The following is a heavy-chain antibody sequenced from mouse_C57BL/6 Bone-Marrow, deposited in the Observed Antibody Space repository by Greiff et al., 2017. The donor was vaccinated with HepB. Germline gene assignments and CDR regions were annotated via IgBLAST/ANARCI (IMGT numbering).Heavy chain of an antibody. Sequence: VQLQEPGAELVKPGASVKLSCKASGYTFTSYWMQWVKQRPGQGLEWIGEIDPSDSYTNYNQKFKGKATLTVDTSSSTAYMQLSSLTSEDSAVYYCAREGDFYYGSSLDYWGQGTTLTVSS. CDR1: GYTFTSYW. J-gene: IGHJ2*01. V-gene: IGHV1-50*01. CDR2: IDPSDSYT. D-gene: IGHD1-1*01. CDR3: AREGDFYYGSSLDY.